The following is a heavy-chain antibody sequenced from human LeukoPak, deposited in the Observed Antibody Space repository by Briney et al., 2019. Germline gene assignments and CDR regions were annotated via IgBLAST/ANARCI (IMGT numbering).Heavy chain of an antibody. D-gene: IGHD1-26*01. Sequence: PGGSLRLSCTASGLLFGDYAMTWVRQAPGKGLEWVSSISSSSSYIYYADSVKGRFTISRDNAKNSLYLQMNSLRAEDTAVYYCARSQFGSYYYYMDVWGKGTTVTVSS. V-gene: IGHV3-21*01. CDR2: ISSSSSYI. CDR1: GLLFGDYA. J-gene: IGHJ6*03. CDR3: ARSQFGSYYYYMDV.